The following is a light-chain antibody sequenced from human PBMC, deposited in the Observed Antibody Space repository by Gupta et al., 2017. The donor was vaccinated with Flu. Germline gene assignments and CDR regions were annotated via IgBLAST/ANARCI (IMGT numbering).Light chain of an antibody. J-gene: IGLJ3*02. CDR2: DNN. CDR3: GTWDSSRSAWV. CDR1: SSNIGNNY. Sequence: KVTISCSGSSSNIGNNYVTWYQQLPGTARKLLIYDNNKRPSGIPDRVSGSKSGTSATLGITGLQTGDEADYYCGTWDSSRSAWVFGGGTKLTVL. V-gene: IGLV1-51*01.